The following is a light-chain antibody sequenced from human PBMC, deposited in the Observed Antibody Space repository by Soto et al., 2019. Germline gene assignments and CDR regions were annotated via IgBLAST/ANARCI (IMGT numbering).Light chain of an antibody. J-gene: IGKJ5*01. V-gene: IGKV3-20*01. CDR1: QSIGSNY. Sequence: EIVLTQSPGTLSLSPGERATLSCRASQSIGSNYLAWYQQKPGQAPRLLISGASRRATGIPDRFSGSGSGTDFTLTNSRLEPVDFVLYYCQQYGTSPRTFGQGTRLEIK. CDR2: GAS. CDR3: QQYGTSPRT.